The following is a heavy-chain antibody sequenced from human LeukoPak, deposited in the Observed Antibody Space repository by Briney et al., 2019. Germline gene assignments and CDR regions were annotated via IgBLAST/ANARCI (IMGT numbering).Heavy chain of an antibody. V-gene: IGHV4-34*01. CDR3: ARGRGQQLVPRYYSYMNV. J-gene: IGHJ6*03. D-gene: IGHD6-13*01. CDR2: INHSGST. CDR1: GGSFSGYY. Sequence: PSETLSLTCAVYGGSFSGYYWSWIRQPPGKGLEWIGEINHSGSTNYNPSLKSRVTISVDTSKNQFSLKLSSVTAADTAVYYCARGRGQQLVPRYYSYMNVSGKPTTVTPSS.